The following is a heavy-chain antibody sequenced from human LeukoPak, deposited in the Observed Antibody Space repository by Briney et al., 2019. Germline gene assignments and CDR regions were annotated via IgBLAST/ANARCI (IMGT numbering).Heavy chain of an antibody. CDR2: IKEDGSEK. V-gene: IGHV3-7*01. CDR1: GFTFSRHW. J-gene: IGHJ3*02. CDR3: TREGVGGFDI. D-gene: IGHD3-16*01. Sequence: GGSLRLSCAASGFTFSRHWMSWVRQAPGKGLEWVANIKEDGSEKDFVDSVKGRLSISRDNDKNLLFLELNSLRAEDTAVYFCTREGVGGFDIWGQGAMVTVSS.